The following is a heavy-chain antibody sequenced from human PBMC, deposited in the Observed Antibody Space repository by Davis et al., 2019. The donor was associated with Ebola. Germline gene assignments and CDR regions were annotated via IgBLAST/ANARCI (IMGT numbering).Heavy chain of an antibody. CDR3: ARGAGAAVAQLL. V-gene: IGHV4-59*01. D-gene: IGHD6-19*01. Sequence: MPGGSLRLSCTVSGGSISNYYWSWIRQPPGKGLEWIGYIYYSGSTTYNPSLKSRVTISVDTSQNQISLKLTSVTAADTAVYYCARGAGAAVAQLLWGQGTMVTVSS. CDR2: IYYSGST. J-gene: IGHJ3*01. CDR1: GGSISNYY.